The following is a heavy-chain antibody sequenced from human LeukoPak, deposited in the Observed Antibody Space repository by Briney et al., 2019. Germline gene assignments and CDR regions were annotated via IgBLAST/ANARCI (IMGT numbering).Heavy chain of an antibody. CDR1: GGTFSSYA. Sequence: SVKVSCKASGGTFSSYAISWVRQAPGQGLEWMGGIIPIFGTANYAQKFQGRVTITADESTSTAYMELSSLRSEDTAVYYCACTIGYRSSTSCYYNWFDPWGQGTLVTVSS. D-gene: IGHD2-2*01. CDR3: ACTIGYRSSTSCYYNWFDP. J-gene: IGHJ5*02. V-gene: IGHV1-69*13. CDR2: IIPIFGTA.